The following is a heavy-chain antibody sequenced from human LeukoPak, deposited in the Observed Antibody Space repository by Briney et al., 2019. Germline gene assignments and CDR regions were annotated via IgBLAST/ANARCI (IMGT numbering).Heavy chain of an antibody. CDR1: GGSISSSSYY. D-gene: IGHD3-16*02. Sequence: SETLSLTCTVSGGSISSSSYYWGWIRQPPGKGLEWIGSIYYSGSTYYNPSLKSRVTISVDTSKNQFSLKLSSVTAADTAVYYCARSEELPLYNYWGQGTLVTVSS. J-gene: IGHJ4*02. CDR3: ARSEELPLYNY. CDR2: IYYSGST. V-gene: IGHV4-39*01.